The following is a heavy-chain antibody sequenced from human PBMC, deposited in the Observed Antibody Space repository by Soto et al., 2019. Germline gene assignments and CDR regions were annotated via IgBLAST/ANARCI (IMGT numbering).Heavy chain of an antibody. V-gene: IGHV4-34*12. Sequence: PSETLSLTCAVYGGSFSAYYWSWVRQPPGKGLEWIGEIIHSESTKYNPSLKSRVTISLDTSKNQFSLKLSSVTAADTAVYYCARQRPTDGRWEFANYYGMDVWGQGTPVTVSS. CDR3: ARQRPTDGRWEFANYYGMDV. CDR1: GGSFSAYY. J-gene: IGHJ6*02. CDR2: IIHSEST. D-gene: IGHD1-26*01.